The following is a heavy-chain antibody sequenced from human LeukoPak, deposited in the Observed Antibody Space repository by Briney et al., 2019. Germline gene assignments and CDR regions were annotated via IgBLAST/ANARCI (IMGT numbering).Heavy chain of an antibody. Sequence: SVQVSCKASGGTFSSYAISWVRQAPGQGLEWMGGIIPIFGTANYAQKFQGRVTITADESTSTAYMELSSLRSEDTAVYYCARPGRGRYSCYDWFPYYFDYWGQGTLVTVSS. CDR1: GGTFSSYA. D-gene: IGHD5-12*01. CDR2: IIPIFGTA. J-gene: IGHJ4*02. CDR3: ARPGRGRYSCYDWFPYYFDY. V-gene: IGHV1-69*01.